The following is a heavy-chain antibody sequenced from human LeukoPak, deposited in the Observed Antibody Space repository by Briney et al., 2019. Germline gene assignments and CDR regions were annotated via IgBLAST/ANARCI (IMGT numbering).Heavy chain of an antibody. D-gene: IGHD3-22*01. CDR2: IYNSGST. CDR1: GGSISSYY. CDR3: ARGYYDSSAYYLFDY. J-gene: IGHJ4*02. Sequence: PSETLSLTCTVSGGSISSYYWSWIRQPPGKGVEWIGYIYNSGSTNYNPSLKSRVTISVDTSKNQFSLELSSVTAADTAVYYCARGYYDSSAYYLFDYWGQGTLVTVSS. V-gene: IGHV4-59*01.